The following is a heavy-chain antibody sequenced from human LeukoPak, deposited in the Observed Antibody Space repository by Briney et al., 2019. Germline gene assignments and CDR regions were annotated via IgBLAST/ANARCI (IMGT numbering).Heavy chain of an antibody. J-gene: IGHJ4*02. V-gene: IGHV3-30*19. CDR1: GFTFSSYG. CDR3: ARDRRDGYNSFDY. D-gene: IGHD5-12*01. Sequence: GGSLRLSCAASGFTFSSYGMHWVRQAPGKGLEWVAVISYDGSNKYYADSVKGRFTISRDNSKNTLYLQMNSLRAEDTAVYYCARDRRDGYNSFDYWGQGTLVTVSS. CDR2: ISYDGSNK.